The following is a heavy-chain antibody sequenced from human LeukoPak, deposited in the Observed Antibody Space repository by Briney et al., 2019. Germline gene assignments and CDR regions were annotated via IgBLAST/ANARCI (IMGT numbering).Heavy chain of an antibody. CDR2: INPNSGRT. CDR1: GYTFTGYY. J-gene: IGHJ4*02. CDR3: ARLAAAGTLFDY. D-gene: IGHD6-13*01. Sequence: ASVKVSCTASGYTFTGYYMHWVRQAPGQGLEWMGWINPNSGRTNYAQKFQGRVTMTRDTSISTAYMELSRLRSDDTAVYYCARLAAAGTLFDYWGQGTLVTVSS. V-gene: IGHV1-2*02.